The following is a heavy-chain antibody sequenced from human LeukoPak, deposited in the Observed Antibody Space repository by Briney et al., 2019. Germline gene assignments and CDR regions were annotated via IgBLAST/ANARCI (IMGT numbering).Heavy chain of an antibody. D-gene: IGHD3-22*01. Sequence: PGGSPRLSCAASGFTFSSYAMSWVRQAPGKGLEWVSSISGSGNRTYYADSVKGRFTISRDNSKNTLFLQMNSLRAEDTAVYYCAGLVGRYSSGLYYYYFDYWGQGTLVTVSS. J-gene: IGHJ4*02. CDR2: ISGSGNRT. V-gene: IGHV3-23*01. CDR1: GFTFSSYA. CDR3: AGLVGRYSSGLYYYYFDY.